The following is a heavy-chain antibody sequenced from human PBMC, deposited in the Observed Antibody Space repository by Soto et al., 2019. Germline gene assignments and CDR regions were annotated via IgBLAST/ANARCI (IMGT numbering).Heavy chain of an antibody. V-gene: IGHV6-1*01. CDR3: ARDPPGFRSAFDF. J-gene: IGHJ4*02. Sequence: SQTLSLICAISGASVSSNGAAWNWLRQSPSRGLEWLGRTYYRSRWYSDYAPSVKSRITVNPDTSQNQFSLQLNSVTPEDTAIYYCARDPPGFRSAFDFWGQGTRVTVSS. CDR1: GASVSSNGAA. CDR2: TYYRSRWYS. D-gene: IGHD6-19*01.